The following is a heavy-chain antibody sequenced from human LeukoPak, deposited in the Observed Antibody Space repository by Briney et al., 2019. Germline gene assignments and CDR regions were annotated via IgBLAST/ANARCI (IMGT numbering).Heavy chain of an antibody. CDR2: IYYSGST. CDR3: ARVQWLVRYNWFDP. D-gene: IGHD6-19*01. J-gene: IGHJ5*02. V-gene: IGHV4-30-2*01. Sequence: KSSETLSLTCAVSGVSISSGGYSWSWIRQPPGKGLEWIGYIYYSGSTYYNPSLKSRVTISIDRSKNQFSLKLSSVTAADTAVYYCARVQWLVRYNWFDPWGQGTLVTVSS. CDR1: GVSISSGGYS.